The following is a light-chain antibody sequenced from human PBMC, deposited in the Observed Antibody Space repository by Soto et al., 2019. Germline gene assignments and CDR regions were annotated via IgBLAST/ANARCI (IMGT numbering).Light chain of an antibody. V-gene: IGLV2-14*01. CDR3: SSYTSSSTS. CDR1: SSDVGGYNY. J-gene: IGLJ1*01. Sequence: QSALTQPASVSGCPGQSITISCTGTSSDVGGYNYVSWYQQHPGKAPKLMIYDVSNRPSGVSNRFSGSKSGNTASLAISGLQAEDEADYYCSSYTSSSTSFGTGAKVTVL. CDR2: DVS.